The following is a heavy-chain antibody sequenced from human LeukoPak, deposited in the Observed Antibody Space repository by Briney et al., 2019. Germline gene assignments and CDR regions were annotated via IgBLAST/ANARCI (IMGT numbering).Heavy chain of an antibody. J-gene: IGHJ4*02. Sequence: GGSLRLSCAVSGFTFDDYAMHWVRQVPGKGLEWVAGISWNSDTRGYVDSVKGRFTISRDNAKNSLYLQMNSLRAADTAVYYCAKDTVNSGSSYWGQGTLVTVSS. V-gene: IGHV3-9*01. CDR3: AKDTVNSGSSY. CDR2: ISWNSDTR. CDR1: GFTFDDYA. D-gene: IGHD6-19*01.